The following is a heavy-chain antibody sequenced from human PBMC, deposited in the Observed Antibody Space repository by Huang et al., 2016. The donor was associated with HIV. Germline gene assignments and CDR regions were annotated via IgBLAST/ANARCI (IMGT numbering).Heavy chain of an antibody. D-gene: IGHD3-10*01. CDR3: ARLIGSPSFYYGLDV. Sequence: EVQLVQSGAEVKKPGESLKISCKGSGYRFRSNWIGWVRQMPGKGLEWMGSICPGYSYTRYSPSFQGQVTISADKSINTAYLQWSSLKASDTAMYYCARLIGSPSFYYGLDVWGQGTTVTVSS. V-gene: IGHV5-51*01. J-gene: IGHJ6*02. CDR2: ICPGYSYT. CDR1: GYRFRSNW.